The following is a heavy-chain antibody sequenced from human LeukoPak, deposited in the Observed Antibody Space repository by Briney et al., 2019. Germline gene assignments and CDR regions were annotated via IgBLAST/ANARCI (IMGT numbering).Heavy chain of an antibody. CDR3: ARERGDRSAFDI. J-gene: IGHJ3*02. Sequence: SETLSLTCTVSGGSVSSGSYYWSWLRQPPGTGLEWIGYIYYSGSTYYNPSLKSRVTISVDTSKNQFSLKLSSVTAADTAVYYCARERGDRSAFDIWGQGTMVTVSS. D-gene: IGHD3-16*01. CDR1: GGSVSSGSYY. CDR2: IYYSGST. V-gene: IGHV4-61*01.